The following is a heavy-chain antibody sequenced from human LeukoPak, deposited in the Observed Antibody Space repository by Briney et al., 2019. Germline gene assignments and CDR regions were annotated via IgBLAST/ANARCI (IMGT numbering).Heavy chain of an antibody. J-gene: IGHJ4*02. CDR1: GDSISSSIYY. Sequence: PSETLSLTCTVSGDSISSSIYYWGWIRQPPGKGLEWIGRIYTSGSTNYNPSLKSRVTMSVDTSENQFSLKLSSVTAADTAVYYCARFAAAGTRGKYFDYWGQGTLVTVSS. CDR3: ARFAAAGTRGKYFDY. D-gene: IGHD6-13*01. V-gene: IGHV4-39*07. CDR2: IYTSGST.